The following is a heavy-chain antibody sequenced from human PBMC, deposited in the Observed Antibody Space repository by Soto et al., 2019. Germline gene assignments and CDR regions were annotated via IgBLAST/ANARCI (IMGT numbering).Heavy chain of an antibody. Sequence: SETLSLTCTVSGGSISSYYWSWIRQPPGKGLEWIGYIYYSGSTNYNPSLKSRVTISVDTSKNQFSLKLSSVTAADTAVYYCASSPGLLYFDCFFFFDFWGHGTRVTVSS. D-gene: IGHD3-9*01. V-gene: IGHV4-59*01. J-gene: IGHJ4*01. CDR2: IYYSGST. CDR1: GGSISSYY. CDR3: ASSPGLLYFDCFFFFDF.